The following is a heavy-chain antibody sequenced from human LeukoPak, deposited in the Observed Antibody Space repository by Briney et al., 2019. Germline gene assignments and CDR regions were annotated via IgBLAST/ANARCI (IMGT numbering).Heavy chain of an antibody. D-gene: IGHD5-24*01. Sequence: SQTLSLTCTVSGGSISSGGYYWSWIRQPPGKGLEWIGYIYHSGSTYYNPSLKSRVTISVDTSKNQFSLKLSSVTAADTAVYYCATSRRDGYNPYYFDYWGQGTLVTVSS. CDR3: ATSRRDGYNPYYFDY. CDR1: GGSISSGGYY. CDR2: IYHSGST. J-gene: IGHJ4*02. V-gene: IGHV4-30-2*01.